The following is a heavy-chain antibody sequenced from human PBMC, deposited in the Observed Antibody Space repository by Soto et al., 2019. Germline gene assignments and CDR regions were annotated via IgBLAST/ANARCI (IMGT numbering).Heavy chain of an antibody. CDR3: AKASSSSWEYYYYGMDV. CDR2: ISGSGGST. CDR1: GFTFSSYA. V-gene: IGHV3-23*01. J-gene: IGHJ6*02. D-gene: IGHD6-6*01. Sequence: GGSLRLSCAASGFTFSSYAMSWVRQAPGKGLEWVSAISGSGGSTYYADSVKGRFTISRDNSKNTLYLQMNSLRAEDTAVYYCAKASSSSWEYYYYGMDVWGQGTKVTVSS.